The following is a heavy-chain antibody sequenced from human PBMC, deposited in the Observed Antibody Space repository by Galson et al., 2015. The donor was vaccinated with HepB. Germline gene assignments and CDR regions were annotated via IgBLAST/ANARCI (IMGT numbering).Heavy chain of an antibody. Sequence: SVKVSCKASGYTFTSYYMHWVRQAPGQGLEWMGIINPSGGSTSYAQKFQGRVTMTRDTSTSTVYMELSSLRSEDTAVYYCARCKTYYYDSSGHLYYYYYMDVWGKGTTVTVSS. CDR3: ARCKTYYYDSSGHLYYYYYMDV. V-gene: IGHV1-46*03. CDR2: INPSGGST. D-gene: IGHD3-22*01. CDR1: GYTFTSYY. J-gene: IGHJ6*03.